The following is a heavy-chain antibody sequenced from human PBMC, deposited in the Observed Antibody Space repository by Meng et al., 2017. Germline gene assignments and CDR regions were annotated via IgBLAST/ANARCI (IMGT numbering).Heavy chain of an antibody. CDR3: ARSTFVVVIGIGY. V-gene: IGHV1-18*01. D-gene: IGHD3-16*02. J-gene: IGHJ4*02. Sequence: GNTNYAQKLQGRVTMTTDTSTSTAYMELRSLRFDDTAVYYCARSTFVVVIGIGYWGQGTLVTVSS. CDR2: GNT.